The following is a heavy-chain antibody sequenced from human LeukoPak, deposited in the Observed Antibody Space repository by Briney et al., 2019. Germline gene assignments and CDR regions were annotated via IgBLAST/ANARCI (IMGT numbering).Heavy chain of an antibody. V-gene: IGHV3-30*18. CDR2: ISNDGNNK. J-gene: IGHJ4*02. CDR3: AKDWVDLDY. D-gene: IGHD2-15*01. CDR1: GFTFSSYG. Sequence: GGSLRLSCAASGFTFSSYGMHWVRQAPGKGLEWVAVISNDGNNKYHVDSVKGRFTISRDNSKNTLYLQMNSLKPEDTAVYYCAKDWVDLDYWGQGTLVTVSS.